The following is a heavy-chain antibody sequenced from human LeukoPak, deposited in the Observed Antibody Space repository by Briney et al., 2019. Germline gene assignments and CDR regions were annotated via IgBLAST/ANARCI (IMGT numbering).Heavy chain of an antibody. D-gene: IGHD6-13*01. J-gene: IGHJ5*02. Sequence: GGSLRLSCAASGFTFSSYGMHWVRQAPGKGVEGVAVISYDGGNKYYADSVKGRFTISRDNSKNTLYLQMNSLRAEDTAVYYCAKRSGIAAAGTNSSGWRWFDHWGQGTLVTVSS. V-gene: IGHV3-30*18. CDR1: GFTFSSYG. CDR3: AKRSGIAAAGTNSSGWRWFDH. CDR2: ISYDGGNK.